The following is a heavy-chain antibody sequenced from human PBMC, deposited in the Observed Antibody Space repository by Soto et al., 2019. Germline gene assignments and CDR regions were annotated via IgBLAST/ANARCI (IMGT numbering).Heavy chain of an antibody. CDR2: IYSDDDK. CDR1: GFSLSTSGVG. Sequence: QITLKESGPTLVKPTQTLTLTCTFSGFSLSTSGVGVGWIRQPPGKRLEWIALIYSDDDKRYSPSLKSRLTITKDTSKNQVVLTMTNMDPVDTATYYCAHSVVATISGKWFDPWGQGTLVTVSS. J-gene: IGHJ5*02. CDR3: AHSVVATISGKWFDP. V-gene: IGHV2-5*02. D-gene: IGHD5-12*01.